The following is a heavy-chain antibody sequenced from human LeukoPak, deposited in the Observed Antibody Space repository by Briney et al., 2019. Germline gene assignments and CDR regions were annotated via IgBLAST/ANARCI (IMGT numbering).Heavy chain of an antibody. CDR2: INPNRGGT. D-gene: IGHD3-22*01. CDR1: GYMFTGYY. V-gene: IGHV1-2*02. CDR3: VRGDSSPYVYFDY. J-gene: IGHJ4*02. Sequence: ASVKVSFKDSGYMFTGYYVHWVRPAPGQGLEWMGWINPNRGGTNYAQKLQGRVTMTRDTSISTAYMDLSRLRSDDTAVYYCVRGDSSPYVYFDYWGQGTLVTVSS.